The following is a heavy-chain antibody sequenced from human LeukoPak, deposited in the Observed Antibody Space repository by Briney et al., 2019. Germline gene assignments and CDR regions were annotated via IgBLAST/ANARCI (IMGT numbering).Heavy chain of an antibody. V-gene: IGHV1-2*02. Sequence: ASVKVSCKASGYTFTGYYMHWVRQAPGQGLEWMGWINPNSGGTNYAQKFQGRVTMTRDTSISTAYMELSRLRSDDTAVYYCARMFRYDHGVDRFSGWGQGTLVTVSS. D-gene: IGHD5-12*01. CDR3: ARMFRYDHGVDRFSG. CDR1: GYTFTGYY. J-gene: IGHJ4*02. CDR2: INPNSGGT.